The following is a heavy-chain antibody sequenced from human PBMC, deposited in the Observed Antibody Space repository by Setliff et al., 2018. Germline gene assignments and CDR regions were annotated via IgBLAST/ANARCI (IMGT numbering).Heavy chain of an antibody. CDR3: ARDPIGPYLCYKDV. J-gene: IGHJ6*03. CDR2: ISSRSTYI. V-gene: IGHV3-21*06. CDR1: GFTLNNFD. D-gene: IGHD2-21*01. Sequence: PGGSLRLSCVASGFTLNNFDFNWVRQAPGKGLEWVSSISSRSTYIYYADSVKGRFTISRENANNSLYLQMNSLRAEDTAMYYCARDPIGPYLCYKDVWGKGTTVTVTS.